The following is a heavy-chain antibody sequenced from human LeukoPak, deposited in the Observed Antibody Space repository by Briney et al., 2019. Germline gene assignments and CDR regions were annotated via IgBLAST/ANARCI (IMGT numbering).Heavy chain of an antibody. J-gene: IGHJ3*02. CDR3: AKGAYGSGSSYSDAFDI. CDR2: ISGSGGST. D-gene: IGHD3-10*01. V-gene: IGHV3-23*01. Sequence: GGSLRLSCAASGFTFSSYAMSWVRQAPGKGLEWVSAISGSGGSTYYADSVKGRFTISRDNSKNTLYLQMNSLRAEDTAVYYCAKGAYGSGSSYSDAFDIWGQGTMVTVSS. CDR1: GFTFSSYA.